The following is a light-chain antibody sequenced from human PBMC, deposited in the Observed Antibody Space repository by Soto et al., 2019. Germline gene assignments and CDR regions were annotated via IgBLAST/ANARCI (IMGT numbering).Light chain of an antibody. CDR1: QNIERW. Sequence: DIQMTQSPSTLSASVGDRVTITCRASQNIERWLAWYQQKPGKAPKLLLYDVSSLESGVPSRFSGSGSATECILTSNGLQPDDFATYFCQQFKSGTWTFGQGTKVEVK. CDR2: DVS. J-gene: IGKJ1*01. CDR3: QQFKSGTWT. V-gene: IGKV1-5*01.